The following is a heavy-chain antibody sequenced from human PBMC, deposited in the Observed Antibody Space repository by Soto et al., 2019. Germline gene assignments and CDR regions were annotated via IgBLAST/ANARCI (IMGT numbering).Heavy chain of an antibody. CDR3: ARGFYSSSPRGVGY. V-gene: IGHV4-59*01. CDR2: IYYSGST. J-gene: IGHJ4*02. Sequence: QVQLQESGPGLVKPSETLSLTCSVSGGSMKNYYWSWVGQPPGKGLEWIGYIYYSGSTKYNPSLESRVTISVDTSKNQFSLKLSSVTAADTAVYYCARGFYSSSPRGVGYWGQGTLVTVSS. CDR1: GGSMKNYY. D-gene: IGHD6-6*01.